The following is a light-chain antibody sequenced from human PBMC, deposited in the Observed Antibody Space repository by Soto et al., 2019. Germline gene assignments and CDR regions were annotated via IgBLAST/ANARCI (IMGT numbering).Light chain of an antibody. V-gene: IGKV1-12*01. J-gene: IGKJ4*01. CDR1: QDVNTW. Sequence: DIQMTQSPSSLSASVGDRVTITCRASQDVNTWLAWYQQKPGRAPNLLIFAASSLQSGFPSRFSGNGSGTHFTLSISSLQPEDFATYYCQQAHIFPLTFGGGTKVEIK. CDR2: AAS. CDR3: QQAHIFPLT.